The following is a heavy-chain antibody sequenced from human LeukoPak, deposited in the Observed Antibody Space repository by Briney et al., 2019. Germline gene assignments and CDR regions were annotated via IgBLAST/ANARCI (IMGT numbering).Heavy chain of an antibody. CDR3: ARTSMRAFDI. V-gene: IGHV3-48*02. CDR1: GFTFSSYA. CDR2: ISSGSSTI. Sequence: PGGSLRLSCAASGFTFSSYAMSWVRQAPGKGLEWVSYISSGSSTIYYADSVKGRFTISRDNDKNSLYVQMNSLRDEDTAVYYCARTSMRAFDIWGQGTMVTVSS. J-gene: IGHJ3*02. D-gene: IGHD2/OR15-2a*01.